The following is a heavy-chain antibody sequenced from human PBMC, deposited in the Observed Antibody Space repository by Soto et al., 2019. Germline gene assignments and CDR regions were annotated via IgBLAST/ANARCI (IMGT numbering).Heavy chain of an antibody. V-gene: IGHV1-69*02. CDR3: AVLAVAAQRYAFDI. Sequence: QVQLVQSGAEVKKPGSSVKVSCKASGGTFSSYTICWVRQAPGQGLEWMGRIIPILGIANYAQKFQGRVTITADKSTSTAYMELSSLRSEDTAVYYCAVLAVAAQRYAFDIWGQGTMVTVSS. CDR2: IIPILGIA. D-gene: IGHD6-19*01. CDR1: GGTFSSYT. J-gene: IGHJ3*02.